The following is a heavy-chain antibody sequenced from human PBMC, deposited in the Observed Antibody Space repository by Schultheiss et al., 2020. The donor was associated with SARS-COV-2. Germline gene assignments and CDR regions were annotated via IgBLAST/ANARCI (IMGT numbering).Heavy chain of an antibody. D-gene: IGHD6-19*01. Sequence: GGSLRLSCAASGFTFSSYAMHWVRQAPGKGLEWVAVISYDGSNKYYADSVKGRFTISRDNSKNTLYLQMNSLRAEDTAVYYCARDGRIAVAGPPTYFQHWGQGTLVTVSS. V-gene: IGHV3-30*01. CDR2: ISYDGSNK. J-gene: IGHJ1*01. CDR3: ARDGRIAVAGPPTYFQH. CDR1: GFTFSSYA.